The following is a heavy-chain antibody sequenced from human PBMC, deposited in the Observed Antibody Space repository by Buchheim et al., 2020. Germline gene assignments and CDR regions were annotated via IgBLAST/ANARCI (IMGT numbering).Heavy chain of an antibody. CDR2: ISAYKGDT. CDR1: GFTFTSYG. D-gene: IGHD6-13*01. V-gene: IGHV1-18*01. J-gene: IGHJ4*02. CDR3: ARVAEQHLNYYFDY. Sequence: QVQVVQSGAEVKKPGASVKVSCKASGFTFTSYGFNWVRQAPGQGLEWMGWISAYKGDTKYAQHFQGRVKMATDKSKNKANMELRSLRSADTAMYYCARVAEQHLNYYFDYWGQGTL.